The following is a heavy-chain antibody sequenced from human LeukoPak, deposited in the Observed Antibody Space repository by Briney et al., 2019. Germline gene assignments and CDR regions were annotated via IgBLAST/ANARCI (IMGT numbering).Heavy chain of an antibody. J-gene: IGHJ4*02. CDR2: IKQDGSEK. D-gene: IGHD3-3*02. V-gene: IGHV3-7*03. CDR3: VKDRGFMAFRNFDY. Sequence: QPGGSLRLSCAASGFTFSSYWMSWVRQAPGKGLEWVANIKQDGSEKYYVDSVKGRFTISRDNAKNSLYLQMNSLRVEDTAFYYCVKDRGFMAFRNFDYWGQGTLVTVSS. CDR1: GFTFSSYW.